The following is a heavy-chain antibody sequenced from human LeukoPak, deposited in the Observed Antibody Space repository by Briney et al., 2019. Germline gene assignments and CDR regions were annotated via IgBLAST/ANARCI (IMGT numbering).Heavy chain of an antibody. D-gene: IGHD3-22*01. CDR3: ARDDNYYDSSGYPGNY. J-gene: IGHJ4*02. CDR2: ISYDGSNK. Sequence: GGSLGLSCAASGFTFSSYAMHWVRQAPGKGLEWVAVISYDGSNKCYADSVKGRFTISRDNSKNTLYLQMNSLRAEDTAVYYCARDDNYYDSSGYPGNYWGQGTLVTVSS. CDR1: GFTFSSYA. V-gene: IGHV3-30-3*01.